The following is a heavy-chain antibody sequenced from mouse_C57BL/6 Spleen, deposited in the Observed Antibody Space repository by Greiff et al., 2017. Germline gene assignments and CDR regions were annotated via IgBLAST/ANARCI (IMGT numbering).Heavy chain of an antibody. Sequence: EVQLQQSGPELVKPGASVKISCKAPGYTFTDYYMNWVKQSHGKSLEWIGDINSNNGGTSYNQKFKGKATLTVDKSSSTAYMELRSLTSEDSAVYYCARWDWDEGNFDYWGQGTTLTVSS. CDR1: GYTFTDYY. CDR2: INSNNGGT. J-gene: IGHJ2*01. CDR3: ARWDWDEGNFDY. D-gene: IGHD4-1*01. V-gene: IGHV1-26*01.